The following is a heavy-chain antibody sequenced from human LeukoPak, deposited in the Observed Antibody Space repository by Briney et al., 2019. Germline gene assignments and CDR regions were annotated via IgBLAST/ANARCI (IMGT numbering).Heavy chain of an antibody. CDR2: IYSGGST. CDR1: GFTFSSYA. V-gene: IGHV3-23*03. D-gene: IGHD3-16*02. CDR3: AKGGSYRSQPYFDY. J-gene: IGHJ4*02. Sequence: GGSLRLSCAASGFTFSSYAMSWVRQAPGKGLEWVSVIYSGGSTYYADSVKGRFTISRDNSKNTLYLQMNSLRAEDTAVYYCAKGGSYRSQPYFDYWGQGTPVTVSS.